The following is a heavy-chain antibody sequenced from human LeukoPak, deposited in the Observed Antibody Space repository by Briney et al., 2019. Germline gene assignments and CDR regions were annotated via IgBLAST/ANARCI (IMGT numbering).Heavy chain of an antibody. CDR3: ARGQQWLDY. CDR1: GGSISSGGYY. Sequence: PSETLSLTCTVSGGSISSGGYYWSWIRQPPGKGLEWIGEINHSGSTNYNPSLKSRVTISVDTSKIQFSLKLSSVTAADTAVYYCARGQQWLDYWGQGTLVTVSS. D-gene: IGHD6-19*01. V-gene: IGHV4-39*07. J-gene: IGHJ4*02. CDR2: INHSGST.